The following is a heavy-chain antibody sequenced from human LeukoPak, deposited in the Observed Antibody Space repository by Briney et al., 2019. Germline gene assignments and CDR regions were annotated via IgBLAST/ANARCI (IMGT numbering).Heavy chain of an antibody. Sequence: SETLSLTCTVSGGSISSYYWSWIRQPPGKGLEWIGNIYYSESNNYNPSLNSRGTISVETSKNQFSLKLGSVTAADPAVYYWARGLGFGANWFDPWGQGTLVTVSS. J-gene: IGHJ5*02. CDR3: ARGLGFGANWFDP. D-gene: IGHD3-10*01. V-gene: IGHV4-59*01. CDR2: IYYSESN. CDR1: GGSISSYY.